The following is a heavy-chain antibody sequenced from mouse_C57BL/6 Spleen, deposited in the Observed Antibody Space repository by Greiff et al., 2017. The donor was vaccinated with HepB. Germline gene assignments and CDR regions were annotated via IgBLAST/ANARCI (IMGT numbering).Heavy chain of an antibody. D-gene: IGHD1-1*01. CDR2: ISSGSSTI. Sequence: EVQLVESGGGLVKPGGSLKLSCAASGFTFSDYGMHWVRQAPEKGLEWVAYISSGSSTIYYADTVKGRFTISRDNAKNTLFLQMTSLRSEDTSMYYCARTYGSYFDYWGQGTTLTVSS. J-gene: IGHJ2*01. V-gene: IGHV5-17*01. CDR3: ARTYGSYFDY. CDR1: GFTFSDYG.